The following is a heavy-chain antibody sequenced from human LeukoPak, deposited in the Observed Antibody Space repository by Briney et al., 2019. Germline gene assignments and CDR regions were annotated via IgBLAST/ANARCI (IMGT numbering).Heavy chain of an antibody. J-gene: IGHJ6*02. D-gene: IGHD5-18*01. V-gene: IGHV4-34*01. CDR2: INHSGST. CDR1: GGSFSGYY. Sequence: PSETLSLTCAVYGGSFSGYYWSWIRQPPGKGLEWIGEINHSGSTNYNQSLKSRVTISVDTSKNQFSLKLSSVTAADTAVYYCARGHRGYSYGWYYYYGMDVWGQGTTVTVSS. CDR3: ARGHRGYSYGWYYYYGMDV.